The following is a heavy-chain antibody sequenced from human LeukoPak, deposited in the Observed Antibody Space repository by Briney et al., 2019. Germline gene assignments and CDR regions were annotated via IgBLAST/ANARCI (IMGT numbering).Heavy chain of an antibody. J-gene: IGHJ6*02. V-gene: IGHV4-34*01. CDR1: GGSFSGYY. CDR3: ARPSIAARPDYYYGMDV. D-gene: IGHD6-6*01. CDR2: INRSGST. Sequence: SETLSLTCAVYGGSFSGYYWSWIRQPPGKGLEWIGEINRSGSTNYNPSLKSRVTISVDTSKNQFSPKLSSVTAADTAVYYCARPSIAARPDYYYGMDVWGQGTTVTVSS.